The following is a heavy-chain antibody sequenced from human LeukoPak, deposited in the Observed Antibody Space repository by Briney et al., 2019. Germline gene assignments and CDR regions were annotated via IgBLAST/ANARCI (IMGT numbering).Heavy chain of an antibody. CDR2: ISDSGSTI. D-gene: IGHD3-10*01. CDR3: TREMEGDYGSGTFFDL. CDR1: EFVFSDYY. V-gene: IGHV3-11*01. Sequence: GGSLRLSCAASEFVFSDYYMSWIRQAPGKGLEWVSYISDSGSTIYYADSVKGRFTISRDNVKNSLYLQMNGLRAEDTAVYYCTREMEGDYGSGTFFDLWGQGNMVTVSS. J-gene: IGHJ4*02.